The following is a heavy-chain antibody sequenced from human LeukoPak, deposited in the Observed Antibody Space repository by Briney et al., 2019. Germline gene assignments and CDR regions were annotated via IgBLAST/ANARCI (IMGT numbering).Heavy chain of an antibody. V-gene: IGHV4-34*01. CDR2: INHSGST. Sequence: SETLSLTCAVYGGSFSGYYWSWIRQPPGKGLEWIGEINHSGSTNYNPSLKSRVTISVDTSKNQFSLKLSSVTTADTAVYYCARRTTVTIPFGYWGQGTLVTVSS. CDR1: GGSFSGYY. J-gene: IGHJ4*02. D-gene: IGHD4-11*01. CDR3: ARRTTVTIPFGY.